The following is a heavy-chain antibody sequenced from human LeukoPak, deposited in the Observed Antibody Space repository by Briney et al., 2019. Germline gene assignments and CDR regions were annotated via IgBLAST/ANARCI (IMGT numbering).Heavy chain of an antibody. CDR2: IYYSGST. CDR3: ARGSIAARRAFDI. J-gene: IGHJ3*02. V-gene: IGHV4-59*01. D-gene: IGHD6-6*01. CDR1: GGSISSYY. Sequence: SETLSRTCTVSGGSISSYYWSWIRQPPGKGLEWIGYIYYSGSTNYNPSLKSRVTISVDTSKNQFSLKLSSVTAADTAVYYCARGSIAARRAFDIWGQGTMVTVSS.